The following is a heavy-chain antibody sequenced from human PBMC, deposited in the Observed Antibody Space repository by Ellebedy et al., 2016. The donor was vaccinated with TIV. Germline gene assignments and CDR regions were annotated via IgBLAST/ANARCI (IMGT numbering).Heavy chain of an antibody. CDR2: IVVGSGNT. CDR1: GFTFTSSA. J-gene: IGHJ5*02. Sequence: SVKVSXXASGFTFTSSAMQWVRQARGQRLEWIGWIVVGSGNTNYAQKFQERVTITRDMSTSTAYMELSSLRSEDTAVYYCAADTTTGYHRFDPWGQGTLVTVSS. CDR3: AADTTTGYHRFDP. V-gene: IGHV1-58*02. D-gene: IGHD3-9*01.